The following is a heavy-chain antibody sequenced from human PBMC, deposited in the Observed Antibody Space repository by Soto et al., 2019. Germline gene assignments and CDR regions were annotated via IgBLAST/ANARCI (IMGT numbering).Heavy chain of an antibody. CDR2: ITAFNGNT. V-gene: IGHV1-18*01. CDR1: GYTFTDYG. J-gene: IGHJ4*02. CDR3: ARISQSDFWSGYYYFFDY. D-gene: IGHD3-3*01. Sequence: QVHLVQSGAEVEKPGSSVKVSCKASGYTFTDYGISWVRQAPGQGLQWMGWITAFNGNTKYAQQFQGRVTMPTDTSTSTAYMELRSLETDDTAVYYCARISQSDFWSGYYYFFDYLCQGTLVTVSS.